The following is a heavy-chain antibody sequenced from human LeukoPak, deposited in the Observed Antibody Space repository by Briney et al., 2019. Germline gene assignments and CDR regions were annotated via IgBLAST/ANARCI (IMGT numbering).Heavy chain of an antibody. CDR2: IYYSGST. CDR3: ARPLGYCSSTSCYGDAFDI. V-gene: IGHV4-39*01. J-gene: IGHJ3*02. CDR1: GGSSSSSSYY. Sequence: PSETLSLTCTGSGGSSSSSSYYWGWIRQPPGNGLEWMGSIYYSGSTYYNPSLQSRVTISVDTSKNQFSLKLSSVTAADTAVYYCARPLGYCSSTSCYGDAFDIWGQGTMVTVSS. D-gene: IGHD2-2*01.